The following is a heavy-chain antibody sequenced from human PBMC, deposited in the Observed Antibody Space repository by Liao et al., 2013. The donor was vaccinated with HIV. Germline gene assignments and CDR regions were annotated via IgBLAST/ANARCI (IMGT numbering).Heavy chain of an antibody. CDR2: VYYTGNT. V-gene: IGHV4-39*07. Sequence: QLPLQGSGPGLVKPSETLSLTCAVSGGSISSRGYYWGWIRQPPGKGLEWIGSVYYTGNTYYNPSLKSRVTITLDMSKNDFSLKLSSVTAADTAVYYCARDGRYGDYPRAFDMWGQGTMFTVSS. J-gene: IGHJ3*02. D-gene: IGHD2-21*02. CDR3: ARDGRYGDYPRAFDM. CDR1: GGSISSRGYY.